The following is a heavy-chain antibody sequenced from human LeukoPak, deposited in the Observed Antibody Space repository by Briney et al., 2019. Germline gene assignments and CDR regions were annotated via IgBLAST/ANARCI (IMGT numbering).Heavy chain of an antibody. V-gene: IGHV3-43*02. Sequence: GGSLRLSCAASGFTFDDYAMHWVRQAPGKGLEWVSLISGDGGSTYYADSVKGRFTISRDNSKNSLYLQMNSLRTEDTVLYYCAKLTVVRGVINAFDIWGQGTMVTVSS. CDR1: GFTFDDYA. CDR2: ISGDGGST. J-gene: IGHJ3*02. D-gene: IGHD3-10*01. CDR3: AKLTVVRGVINAFDI.